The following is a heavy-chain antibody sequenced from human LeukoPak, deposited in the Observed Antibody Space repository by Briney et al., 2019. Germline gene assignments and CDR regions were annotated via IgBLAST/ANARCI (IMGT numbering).Heavy chain of an antibody. V-gene: IGHV4-39*07. CDR1: SGSISNGGYY. D-gene: IGHD6-19*01. CDR2: IYYSGTS. Sequence: PSETLSLTCTVSSGSISNGGYYRVWIRQPPGKGLEWIGSIYYSGTSYYNPSLTSRVTVSVDTSKNQFSLKLSSVTAADTAVYYCARAVMVAVAGGRFDYWGQGTLVTVSS. CDR3: ARAVMVAVAGGRFDY. J-gene: IGHJ4*02.